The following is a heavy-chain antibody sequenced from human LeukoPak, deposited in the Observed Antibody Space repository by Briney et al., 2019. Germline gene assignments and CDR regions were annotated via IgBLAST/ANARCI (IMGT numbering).Heavy chain of an antibody. D-gene: IGHD6-19*01. CDR3: ASGLAVAGTDWYFDL. J-gene: IGHJ2*01. CDR2: IYYSGST. Sequence: SETLSLTCTVSGGSISSYYWSWIRQPPGKGLEWIGYIYYSGSTNYNPSLKSRVTISVDTSKNQFSLKLSSVTAADTAVYYCASGLAVAGTDWYFDLWGRGTLVTVSS. CDR1: GGSISSYY. V-gene: IGHV4-59*01.